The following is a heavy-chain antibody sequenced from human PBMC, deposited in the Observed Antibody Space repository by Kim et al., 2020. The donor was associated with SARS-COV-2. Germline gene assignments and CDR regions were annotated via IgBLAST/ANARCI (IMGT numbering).Heavy chain of an antibody. Sequence: FQGRVTITADESTSTADMELSSLRSEDTAVYYCARAGVRGVIRPNWFDPWGQGTLVTVSS. V-gene: IGHV1-69*01. D-gene: IGHD3-10*01. J-gene: IGHJ5*02. CDR3: ARAGVRGVIRPNWFDP.